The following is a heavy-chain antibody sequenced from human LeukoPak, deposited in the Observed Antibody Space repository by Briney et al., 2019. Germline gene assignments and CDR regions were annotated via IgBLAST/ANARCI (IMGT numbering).Heavy chain of an antibody. CDR3: ASLSSGPTAPFDY. V-gene: IGHV1-69*13. J-gene: IGHJ4*02. CDR2: IIPIFGTA. Sequence: SVKVSCKASGYTFTSNYIHWVRQAPGQGLEWMGGIIPIFGTANYAQKFQGRVTITADESTSTAYMELSSLRSEDTAVYYCASLSSGPTAPFDYWGQGTLVTVSS. CDR1: GYTFTSNY. D-gene: IGHD6-19*01.